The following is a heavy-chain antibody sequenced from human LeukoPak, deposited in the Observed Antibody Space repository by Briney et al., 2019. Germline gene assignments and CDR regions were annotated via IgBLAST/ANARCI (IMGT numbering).Heavy chain of an antibody. CDR3: VKDATGTRFDP. CDR1: GFTFSSYA. Sequence: GGSLRLSCSASGFTFSSYAMHWVRQAPGKGLEYVSAISSNGGGTYYADSVKGRFTISRDNSKNTLYLQMSSLRAEDTAVYYCVKDATGTRFDPWGQGTLVTVSS. D-gene: IGHD1-1*01. CDR2: ISSNGGGT. J-gene: IGHJ5*02. V-gene: IGHV3-64D*06.